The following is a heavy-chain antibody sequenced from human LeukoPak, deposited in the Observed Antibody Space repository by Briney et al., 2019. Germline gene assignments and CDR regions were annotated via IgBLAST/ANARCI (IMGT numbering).Heavy chain of an antibody. V-gene: IGHV3-30*18. CDR1: GFTFSSYG. D-gene: IGHD3-9*01. J-gene: IGHJ4*02. Sequence: PGRSLRLSCAASGFTFSSYGMHWVRQAPGKGLEWVAVISYDGSNKYYADSVKGRFTISRDNSKNTLYLQMNSLRAEDTAVYYCAKFPNSDDFDWLVDYWGQGTLVTVSS. CDR2: ISYDGSNK. CDR3: AKFPNSDDFDWLVDY.